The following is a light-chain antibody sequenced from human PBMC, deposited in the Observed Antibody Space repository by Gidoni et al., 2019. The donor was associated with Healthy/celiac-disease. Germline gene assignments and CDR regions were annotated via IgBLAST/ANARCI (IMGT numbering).Light chain of an antibody. J-gene: IGKJ5*01. CDR1: QSISSY. Sequence: DIQMTQSPSSLSASVGDRVTLTCRASQSISSYLNWYQQKPGKAPKLLIYAASSLQSGVPSRFSGSGSGTDFTLTISSLKPEDCATYYGQQSYSTPGTFGQGTRLEIK. CDR2: AAS. CDR3: QQSYSTPGT. V-gene: IGKV1-39*01.